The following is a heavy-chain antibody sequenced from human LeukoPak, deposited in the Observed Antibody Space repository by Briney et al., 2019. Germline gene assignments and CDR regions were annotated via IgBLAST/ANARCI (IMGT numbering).Heavy chain of an antibody. CDR3: ARRDYDILTGYYSHFDY. D-gene: IGHD3-9*01. J-gene: IGHJ4*02. CDR1: GYTFTSYG. Sequence: GASVKVSCKASGYTFTSYGISWVRQAPGQGLEWMGWISAYNGNTNYAQKLQGRVTMTTDTSTSTAYMELRSLRSDDTAVYYCARRDYDILTGYYSHFDYWGQGTLVTVSS. V-gene: IGHV1-18*04. CDR2: ISAYNGNT.